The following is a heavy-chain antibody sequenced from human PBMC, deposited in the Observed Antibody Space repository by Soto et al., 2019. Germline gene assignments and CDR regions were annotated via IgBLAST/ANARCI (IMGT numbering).Heavy chain of an antibody. CDR1: GFTFSSYG. CDR2: IWYDGSNK. Sequence: GGSLRLSCAASGFTFSSYGMHWVRQAPGKGREWVAVIWYDGSNKYYADSVKGRFTISRDNSKNTLYLQMNSLRAEDTAVYYCARSPGVTTGLDWFDPWGQGTLVTVSS. CDR3: ARSPGVTTGLDWFDP. V-gene: IGHV3-33*01. J-gene: IGHJ5*02. D-gene: IGHD4-4*01.